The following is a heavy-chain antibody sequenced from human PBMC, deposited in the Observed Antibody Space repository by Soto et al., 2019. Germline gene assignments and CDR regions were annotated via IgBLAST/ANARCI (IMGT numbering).Heavy chain of an antibody. D-gene: IGHD3-10*01. CDR1: GFTFSSYA. J-gene: IGHJ4*02. V-gene: IGHV3-23*01. CDR2: ISGSGGST. Sequence: EVQLLESGGGLVQPGGSLRLSCAASGFTFSSYAMSWVHQAPGKGLEWVSAISGSGGSTYYADSVKGRFTISRDNSKNTLYLQMNSLRAEDTAVYYCAKWGTVRGVIIGGFDYWGQGTLVTVSS. CDR3: AKWGTVRGVIIGGFDY.